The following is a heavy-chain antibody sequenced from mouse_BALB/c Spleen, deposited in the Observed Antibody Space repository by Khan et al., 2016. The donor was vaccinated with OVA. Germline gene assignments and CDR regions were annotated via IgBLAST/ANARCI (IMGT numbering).Heavy chain of an antibody. V-gene: IGHV1S56*01. CDR2: IYPGNVNT. CDR3: ARWGGNFPSYAMDY. Sequence: VQLQQSGPELVKPGASVRISCKASGYTFTSYYIHWVKQRPGQGLEWIGWIYPGNVNTGYNEKFKGKATLTADKSSSTAYMQLSSLTSEASSGYFCARWGGNFPSYAMDYWGQGTSVTVSS. J-gene: IGHJ4*01. CDR1: GYTFTSYY. D-gene: IGHD2-1*01.